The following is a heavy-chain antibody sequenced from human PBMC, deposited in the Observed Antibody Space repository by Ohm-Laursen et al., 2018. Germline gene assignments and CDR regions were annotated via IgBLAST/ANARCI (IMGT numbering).Heavy chain of an antibody. J-gene: IGHJ5*02. Sequence: PSETLSLTCTVSGAPISTHYWSWIRQPPGKGLEWIGYIYYSGSTNYNPSLKSRVTISVDTSKNQFSLKLSSVTAADTAVYYCARTPANYDPNWFDPWGQGTLVTVSS. CDR2: IYYSGST. V-gene: IGHV4-59*11. CDR3: ARTPANYDPNWFDP. D-gene: IGHD3-3*01. CDR1: GAPISTHY.